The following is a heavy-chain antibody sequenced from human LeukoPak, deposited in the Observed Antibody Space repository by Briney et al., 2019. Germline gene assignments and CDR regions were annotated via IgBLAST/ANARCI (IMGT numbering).Heavy chain of an antibody. CDR1: GITFSSYE. Sequence: PGGPLRLSCAASGITFSSYEMTWFRQSPGKGLDWFSYISRSGITIDYADSVKGRFTISRDNATTSLYLQMNSLRAETPPVYYCASSLRLYYGSGSPEDAFDIWGQGTMVTVSS. J-gene: IGHJ3*02. CDR2: ISRSGITI. V-gene: IGHV3-48*03. D-gene: IGHD3-10*01. CDR3: ASSLRLYYGSGSPEDAFDI.